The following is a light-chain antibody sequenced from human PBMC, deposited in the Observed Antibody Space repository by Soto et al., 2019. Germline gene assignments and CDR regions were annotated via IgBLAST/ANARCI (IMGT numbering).Light chain of an antibody. CDR2: ASS. CDR3: LQDYWYPRT. CDR1: QGVITA. Sequence: AIQMTQSPSSLSASVGDRGVSSCRASQGVITALGWYQQKPGQAAKLLISASSTIHGGVPSRFRGRGAGAYFTLTVTILQPEDFATYYWLQDYWYPRTCGQGTKGDIK. V-gene: IGKV1-6*01. J-gene: IGKJ1*01.